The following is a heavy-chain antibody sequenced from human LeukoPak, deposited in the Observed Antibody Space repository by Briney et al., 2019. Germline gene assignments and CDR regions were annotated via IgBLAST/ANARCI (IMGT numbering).Heavy chain of an antibody. Sequence: SETLSLTCTVSGGSISSSSYYWSWIRQPAGKGLEWIGRIYTSGSTNYNPSLKSRVTMSVDTSKNQFSLKLSSVTAADTAVYYCARTYGSGSYYFDYWGQGTLVTVSS. D-gene: IGHD3-10*01. J-gene: IGHJ4*02. CDR3: ARTYGSGSYYFDY. CDR1: GGSISSSSYY. CDR2: IYTSGST. V-gene: IGHV4-61*02.